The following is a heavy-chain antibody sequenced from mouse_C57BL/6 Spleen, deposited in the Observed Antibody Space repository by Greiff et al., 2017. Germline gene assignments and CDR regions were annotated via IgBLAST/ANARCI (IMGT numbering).Heavy chain of an antibody. J-gene: IGHJ4*01. V-gene: IGHV1-59*01. CDR1: GYTFTSYW. Sequence: QVQLQQPGAELVRPGTSVKLSCKASGYTFTSYWMHWVKQRPGQGLEWIGVIDPSDSYTNYNQKFKGKATLTVDTSSSTAYMPLSSLTSEDSAVYYCARHRAMGYWGQGTSVTVSS. CDR3: ARHRAMGY. CDR2: IDPSDSYT. D-gene: IGHD3-1*01.